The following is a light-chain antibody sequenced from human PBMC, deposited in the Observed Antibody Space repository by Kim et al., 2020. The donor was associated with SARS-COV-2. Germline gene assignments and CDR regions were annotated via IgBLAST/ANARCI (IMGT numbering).Light chain of an antibody. CDR3: CSYAGSRNV. V-gene: IGLV2-23*02. J-gene: IGLJ7*01. CDR2: EVT. Sequence: TGTSSDVGNYNLVSWYQQHPGKAPKLMIYEVTRRPSGVSNRFSGSKSGNTASLTISGLQAEDEADYYCCSYAGSRNVFGGGTQLTVL. CDR1: SSDVGNYNL.